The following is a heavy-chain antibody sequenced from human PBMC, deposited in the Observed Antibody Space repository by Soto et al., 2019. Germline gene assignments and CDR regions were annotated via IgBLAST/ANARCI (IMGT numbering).Heavy chain of an antibody. CDR3: ARVGTGTTSL. D-gene: IGHD1-7*01. CDR2: INHSGST. J-gene: IGHJ4*02. CDR1: GGSFNGYY. Sequence: SETLSLTCAVYGGSFNGYYWSWIRQPPGKGLEWIGEINHSGSTNYNPSLKSRVTISVDTSKNQFSLKLSSVTAADTAVYYCARVGTGTTSLWGQGTLVTVSS. V-gene: IGHV4-34*01.